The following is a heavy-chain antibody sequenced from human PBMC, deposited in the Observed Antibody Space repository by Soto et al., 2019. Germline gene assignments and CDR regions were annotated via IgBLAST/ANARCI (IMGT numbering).Heavy chain of an antibody. V-gene: IGHV5-10-1*01. CDR2: IDPSDSYT. D-gene: IGHD2-2*01. CDR1: GYRFTSYW. CDR3: ARQERYCSSTSCSRADY. Sequence: EYLKVSCEGCGYRFTSYWIIWVRQMPGKGLEWMGRIDPSDSYTNYSPSFQGHVTISADKSISTAYLQWSSLKASDTAMYYCARQERYCSSTSCSRADYWGQGTLVTASS. J-gene: IGHJ4*02.